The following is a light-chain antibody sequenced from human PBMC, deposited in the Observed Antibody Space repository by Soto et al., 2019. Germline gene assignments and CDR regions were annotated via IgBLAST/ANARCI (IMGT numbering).Light chain of an antibody. J-gene: IGLJ2*01. V-gene: IGLV1-44*01. CDR1: GSNIGSNT. CDR3: AAWDDSLNVVL. CDR2: SNN. Sequence: QSVLTQPPSASGTPGQRVTISCSGSGSNIGSNTVNWYQQLPGTAPKLLIYSNNQRPSGVPDRFSGSKSGTSASLAISGLQSEDEADYYCAAWDDSLNVVLFGGGTKLTVL.